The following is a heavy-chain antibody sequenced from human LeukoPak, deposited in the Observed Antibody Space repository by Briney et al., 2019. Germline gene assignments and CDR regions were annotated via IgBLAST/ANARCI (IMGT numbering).Heavy chain of an antibody. D-gene: IGHD6-19*01. CDR1: GFTFSSYW. CDR2: IKQDGSEK. CDR3: ARASSGWYYYYYYYMDV. J-gene: IGHJ6*03. V-gene: IGHV3-7*01. Sequence: GGSLRLSCAASGFTFSSYWMSWVRQAPGKGLEWAANIKQDGSEKYYVDSVKGRFTISRDNAKNSLYLQMNSLRAEDTAVYYCARASSGWYYYYYYYMDVWGKGTTVTVSS.